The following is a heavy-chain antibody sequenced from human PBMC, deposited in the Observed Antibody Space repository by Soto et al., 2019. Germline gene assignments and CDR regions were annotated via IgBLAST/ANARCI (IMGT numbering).Heavy chain of an antibody. CDR1: GGTFSSYT. J-gene: IGHJ4*02. CDR3: ARVHGDYDSSGYYYLDY. V-gene: IGHV1-46*01. Sequence: ASVKVSCKASGGTFSSYTISWVRQAPGQGLEWMGRINPSGGSTNYAQKFQGRVTITRDKSTSTVYMELSSLRSEDTAVYYCARVHGDYDSSGYYYLDYWGQGTLVTVSS. D-gene: IGHD3-22*01. CDR2: INPSGGST.